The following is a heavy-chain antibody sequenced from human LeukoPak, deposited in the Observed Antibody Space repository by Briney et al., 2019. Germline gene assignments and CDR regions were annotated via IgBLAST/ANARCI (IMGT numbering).Heavy chain of an antibody. J-gene: IGHJ4*02. CDR3: ARDGDTAMVAY. CDR1: GFTFSICS. CDR2: ISSSLTTI. V-gene: IGHV3-48*01. D-gene: IGHD5-18*01. Sequence: KTGGSLRLSCAASGFTFSICSMNWVRQAPGKGLEWISYISSSLTTIYYADSVRGRFTISRDNAKNSLYLQMNSLRAEDTAVYYCARDGDTAMVAYWGQGTLVTVSS.